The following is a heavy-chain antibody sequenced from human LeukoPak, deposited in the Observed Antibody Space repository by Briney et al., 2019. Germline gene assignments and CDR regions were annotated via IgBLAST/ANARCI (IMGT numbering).Heavy chain of an antibody. J-gene: IGHJ4*02. V-gene: IGHV3-11*06. CDR1: VFTFSVYY. CDR2: ISSSSSYT. Sequence: AGGCLRLSCAASVFTFSVYYISWVRETPRKGLEWVLYISSSSSYTNYADSVKGRFTISRDNARNSLYLQMNSVRAQDPAVYYCARDFTYYYRTGSFCDYWGQGTLVTVSS. CDR3: ARDFTYYYRTGSFCDY. D-gene: IGHD3-10*01.